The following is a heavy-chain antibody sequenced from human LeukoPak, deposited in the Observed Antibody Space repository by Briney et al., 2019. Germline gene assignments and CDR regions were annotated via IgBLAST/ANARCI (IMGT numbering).Heavy chain of an antibody. CDR1: GFSLSTSGMY. Sequence: SGPALVKPTQTLTLTCTFSGFSLSTSGMYVGWIRQSPGTALEWLALIDWDDDKYYSTSLKTRLTISKDTSKNQVVLTMTNMDPVDTATYYCARERDIYGASFDYWGQGTLVTVPS. D-gene: IGHD4/OR15-4a*01. CDR3: ARERDIYGASFDY. V-gene: IGHV2-70*01. J-gene: IGHJ4*02. CDR2: IDWDDDK.